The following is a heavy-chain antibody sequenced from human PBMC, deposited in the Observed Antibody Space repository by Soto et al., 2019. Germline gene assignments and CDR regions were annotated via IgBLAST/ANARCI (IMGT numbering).Heavy chain of an antibody. D-gene: IGHD5-18*01. CDR3: ARAGSGYSYGSFDY. CDR2: IYYSGST. V-gene: IGHV4-30-4*01. Sequence: SETLSLTCTVSGGSISSGDYYWSWIRQPPGKGLEWIGYIYYSGSTYYNPSLKSRVTISVDTSKNQFSLKLSSVTAADTAVYYCARAGSGYSYGSFDYWGQGTLVTVSS. J-gene: IGHJ4*02. CDR1: GGSISSGDYY.